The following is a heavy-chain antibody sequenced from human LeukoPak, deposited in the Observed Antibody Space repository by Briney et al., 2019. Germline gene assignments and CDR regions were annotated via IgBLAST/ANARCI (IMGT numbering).Heavy chain of an antibody. CDR1: GGSFSGYY. CDR2: INHSGST. V-gene: IGHV4-34*01. D-gene: IGHD3-10*01. J-gene: IGHJ6*03. Sequence: SETLSLTCAVYGGSFSGYYWSWIRQPPGKGLEWIGEINHSGSTNYNPSLKSRVTISVDTSKNQFSLKLSSVTAADTAVYYCARGRPDGSGSYYRSYYYYYYMDVWGKGTTVTVSS. CDR3: ARGRPDGSGSYYRSYYYYYYMDV.